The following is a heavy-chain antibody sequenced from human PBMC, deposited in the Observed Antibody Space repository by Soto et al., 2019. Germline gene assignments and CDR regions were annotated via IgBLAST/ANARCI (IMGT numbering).Heavy chain of an antibody. CDR3: VRDRYTMGDFWSGYSTD. V-gene: IGHV3-23*04. CDR2: IRNDGSSV. Sequence: EVQLVQSGGGVVQPGGSLRLSCVASGFTFSSSPMRWVRQVPGKGLEWISAIRNDGSSVYYVDSVKGRFTISRDNSKNTSSLRMKNLRAGDTAIYECVRDRYTMGDFWSGYSTDWGQGAVVIVSS. J-gene: IGHJ4*02. CDR1: GFTFSSSP. D-gene: IGHD3-3*01.